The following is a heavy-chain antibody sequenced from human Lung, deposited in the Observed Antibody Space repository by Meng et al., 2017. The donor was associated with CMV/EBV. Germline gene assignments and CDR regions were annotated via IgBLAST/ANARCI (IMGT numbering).Heavy chain of an antibody. V-gene: IGHV4-39*07. J-gene: IGHJ6*02. CDR2: IYYSGST. CDR1: GGSISSSSYY. Sequence: SETLSLTCTVSGGSISSSSYYWGWIRQLPGKGLEWIGSIYYSGSTYYNPSLKSRVTISVDTSKNQFSLKLSSVTAADTAVYYCARGVIASNYYYYGMDVWGQGXTVTVSS. D-gene: IGHD2/OR15-2a*01. CDR3: ARGVIASNYYYYGMDV.